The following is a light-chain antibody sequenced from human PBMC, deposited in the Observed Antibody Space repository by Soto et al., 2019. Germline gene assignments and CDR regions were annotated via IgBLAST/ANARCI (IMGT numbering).Light chain of an antibody. Sequence: QSVLTQPPSASGTPGQRVTISCSGTNSNIGSNSVHWYQQLPGTAPKLLIFSNNQRPSGVPDRFSGSKSGTSASLAISGLQSEDDADYYCAAWDDSLDGHVVFGGGTKLTVL. CDR3: AAWDDSLDGHVV. V-gene: IGLV1-44*01. CDR1: NSNIGSNS. J-gene: IGLJ2*01. CDR2: SNN.